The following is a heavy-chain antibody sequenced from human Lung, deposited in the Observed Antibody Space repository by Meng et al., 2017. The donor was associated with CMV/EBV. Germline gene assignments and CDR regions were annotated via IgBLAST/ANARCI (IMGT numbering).Heavy chain of an antibody. CDR2: IRYDGSNK. CDR1: GSTFSSYG. D-gene: IGHD3-22*01. CDR3: AKDVGSSGYYYGDAFDI. V-gene: IGHV3-30*02. Sequence: SCAASGSTFSSYGMHWVRQAPGKGLEWVAFIRYDGSNKYYADSVKGRFTISRDNSKNTLYLQMNSLRAEDTAVYYCAKDVGSSGYYYGDAFDIWXQGTXVTV. J-gene: IGHJ3*02.